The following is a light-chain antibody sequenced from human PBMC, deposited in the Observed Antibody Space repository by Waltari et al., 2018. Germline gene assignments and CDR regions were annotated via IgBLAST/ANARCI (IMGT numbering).Light chain of an antibody. V-gene: IGKV1-5*03. CDR1: QSINSW. CDR3: HQYNSYSRT. CDR2: KAS. J-gene: IGKJ1*01. Sequence: DIQMTQSPSPLSASVGDRVTITCRASQSINSWLAWYQQTPGKAPKVLIYKASILESGVPSRFSGSGSGTEFTLTISSLQPDDFATYYCHQYNSYSRTFGQGTKVEIK.